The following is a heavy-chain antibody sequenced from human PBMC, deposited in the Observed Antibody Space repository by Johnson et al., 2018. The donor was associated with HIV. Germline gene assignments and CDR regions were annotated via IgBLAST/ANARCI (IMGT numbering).Heavy chain of an antibody. Sequence: SLRLSCAASGFTVSSNYMSWVRQAPGKGLEWVSVIYSGGSTYYADSVKGRFTISRDNSKNTLYLQMNSLRAEDTAVYYCARGPVMVRGVTDAFDIWGQGTMVTVSS. J-gene: IGHJ3*02. V-gene: IGHV3-66*01. D-gene: IGHD3-10*01. CDR1: GFTVSSNY. CDR2: IYSGGST. CDR3: ARGPVMVRGVTDAFDI.